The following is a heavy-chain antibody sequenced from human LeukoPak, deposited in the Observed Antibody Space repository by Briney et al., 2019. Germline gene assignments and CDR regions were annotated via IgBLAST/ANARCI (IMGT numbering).Heavy chain of an antibody. Sequence: PETLSLTCAVYGGSFSGYYWSWIRQPPGKGLEWIGEINHSGSTNYNPSLKSRVTISVDTSKNQFSLKLSSVTAADTAVYYCARGDGSGSYSSQYVDYWGQGTLVTVSS. V-gene: IGHV4-34*01. D-gene: IGHD3-10*01. CDR1: GGSFSGYY. CDR3: ARGDGSGSYSSQYVDY. J-gene: IGHJ4*02. CDR2: INHSGST.